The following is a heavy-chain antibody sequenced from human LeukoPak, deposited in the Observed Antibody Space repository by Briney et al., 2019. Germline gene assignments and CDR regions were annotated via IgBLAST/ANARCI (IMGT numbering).Heavy chain of an antibody. V-gene: IGHV4-38-2*02. D-gene: IGHD5-12*01. CDR3: ARQGGYSGYDDPHYYYYMDV. CDR1: GGSISSYY. J-gene: IGHJ6*03. Sequence: PSETLSLTCTVSGGSISSYYWGWIRQPPGKGLEWIGSIYPSGSTYYNPSLKSRVTISVDTSKNQFSPKLSSVTAADTAVYYCARQGGYSGYDDPHYYYYMDVWGKGTTVTVSS. CDR2: IYPSGST.